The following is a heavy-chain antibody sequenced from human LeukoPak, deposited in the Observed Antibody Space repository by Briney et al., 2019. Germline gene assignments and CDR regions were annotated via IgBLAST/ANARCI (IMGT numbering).Heavy chain of an antibody. D-gene: IGHD6-13*01. CDR2: INWNGGST. Sequence: PGGSLRLSCAASGFTFDDYGMSWVRQAPGKGLEWVSGINWNGGSTGYADSVKGRFTISRDNAKNTLYLQMNSLRAEDTAVYYCAKDRYSSSWFSSADYFDYWGQGTLVTVSS. CDR1: GFTFDDYG. CDR3: AKDRYSSSWFSSADYFDY. V-gene: IGHV3-20*04. J-gene: IGHJ4*02.